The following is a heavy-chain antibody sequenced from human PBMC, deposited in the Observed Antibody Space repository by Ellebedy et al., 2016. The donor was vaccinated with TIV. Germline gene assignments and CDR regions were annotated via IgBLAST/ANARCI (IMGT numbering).Heavy chain of an antibody. Sequence: GESLKISCAASGFTFSSYDMHWVRQAPGKGLEWVAVISYDGSIEYYADSVKGRFTISRDNAKNSLYLQMNSLRAEDTAVYSCASNPTELLLAFDIWGQGTMVTVSS. CDR1: GFTFSSYD. D-gene: IGHD1-7*01. CDR3: ASNPTELLLAFDI. V-gene: IGHV3-30*03. J-gene: IGHJ3*02. CDR2: ISYDGSIE.